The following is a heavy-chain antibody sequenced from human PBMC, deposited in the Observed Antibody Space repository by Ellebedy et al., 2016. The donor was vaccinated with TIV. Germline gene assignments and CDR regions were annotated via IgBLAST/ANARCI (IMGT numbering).Heavy chain of an antibody. CDR1: GYTFTNFG. Sequence: ASVTVSCXASGYTFTNFGISWVRQAPGQGLEWMGWVSPYNGNTNYAQKFQARVTMTTDTSTSTAYMELRSLRSDDTALYFCARDSDYGGVTNHWYFNLWGRGTLVTVSS. CDR2: VSPYNGNT. V-gene: IGHV1-18*01. J-gene: IGHJ2*01. CDR3: ARDSDYGGVTNHWYFNL. D-gene: IGHD4-23*01.